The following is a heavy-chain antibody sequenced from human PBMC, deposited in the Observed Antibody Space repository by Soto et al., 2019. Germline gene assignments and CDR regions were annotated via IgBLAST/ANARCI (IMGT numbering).Heavy chain of an antibody. D-gene: IGHD1-7*01. J-gene: IGHJ4*02. Sequence: EVQLLESGGGLVQPGGSLRLSCAASGFTFSSYGMTWVRQAPGKGLEWVSFSSATGAGTYYADSVKGRFTISRDNSKNTLYLQMTSLRADDTAVYYRAKDRRAGGNYGFYSDFWGQGALVIVSS. CDR2: SSATGAGT. CDR1: GFTFSSYG. CDR3: AKDRRAGGNYGFYSDF. V-gene: IGHV3-23*01.